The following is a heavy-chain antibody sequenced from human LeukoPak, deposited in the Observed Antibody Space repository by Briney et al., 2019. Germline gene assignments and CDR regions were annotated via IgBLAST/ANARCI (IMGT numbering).Heavy chain of an antibody. CDR2: IYYSGST. Sequence: SETLSLTCTVSGGSISSYYWSWIRQPAGKGLEWIGYIYYSGSTNYNPSLKSRVTISLDTSKNQISPKLSSVTAADTAVYYCARHTTVVPPHYFDYWGQGTLVTVSS. V-gene: IGHV4-59*08. CDR3: ARHTTVVPPHYFDY. D-gene: IGHD4-23*01. J-gene: IGHJ4*02. CDR1: GGSISSYY.